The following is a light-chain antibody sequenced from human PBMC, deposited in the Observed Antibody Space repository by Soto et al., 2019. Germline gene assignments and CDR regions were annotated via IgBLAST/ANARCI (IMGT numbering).Light chain of an antibody. Sequence: MTQSPSTLSVSPGERVARSCRAGQGVTTNFAWYQQKSGQSPRLLIYDVSTRATGVPARFSGTGSETDFTLTISGLQSEDSAVYFCQQYNNWPFSFGQGTRWRL. V-gene: IGKV3-15*01. CDR2: DVS. J-gene: IGKJ5*01. CDR1: QGVTTN. CDR3: QQYNNWPFS.